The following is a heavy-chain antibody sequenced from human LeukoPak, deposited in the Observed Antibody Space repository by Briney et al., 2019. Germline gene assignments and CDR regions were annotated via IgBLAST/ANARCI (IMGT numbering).Heavy chain of an antibody. D-gene: IGHD3-10*01. J-gene: IGHJ5*02. CDR3: ARDPYYYGSGST. CDR1: GGSISSGGYS. V-gene: IGHV4-30-2*01. CDR2: IYHSGST. Sequence: SQTLSLTCAVSGGSISSGGYSWSWLRQPPGKGLEWIGYIYHSGSTYYNPSLKSRVTISVDRSKNQFSLKLSSVTAADTAVYYCARDPYYYGSGSTWGQGTLVTVSS.